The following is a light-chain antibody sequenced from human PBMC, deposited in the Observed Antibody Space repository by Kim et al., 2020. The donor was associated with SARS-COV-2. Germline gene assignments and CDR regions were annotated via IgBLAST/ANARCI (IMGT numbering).Light chain of an antibody. CDR1: SSDVGDYDY. CDR2: EVS. CDR3: CSNGGTYTWV. V-gene: IGLV2-11*01. J-gene: IGLJ3*02. Sequence: GQSVTISYTGTSSDVGDYDYVSLYQQHPGKAPKVMIYEVSKRPSGVPDRFSGSKSGNTASLTISGLQAEDEADYYCCSNGGTYTWVFGGGTKLTVL.